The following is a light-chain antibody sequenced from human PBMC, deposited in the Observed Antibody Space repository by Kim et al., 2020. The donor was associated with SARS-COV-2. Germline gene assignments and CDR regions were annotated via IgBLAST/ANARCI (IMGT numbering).Light chain of an antibody. CDR1: QSVASN. J-gene: IGKJ2*01. V-gene: IGKV3-15*01. Sequence: SPGKTAPLSCRASQSVASNLAWYQQKPGQAPRLLVYGASTRATGIPGRFSGSGSGTEFTLTIAGLQSEDFAVYYCQQYISWPPMYTFGQGTKLEI. CDR2: GAS. CDR3: QQYISWPPMYT.